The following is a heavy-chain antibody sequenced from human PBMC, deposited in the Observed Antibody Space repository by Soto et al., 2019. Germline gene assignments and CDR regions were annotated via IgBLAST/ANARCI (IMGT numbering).Heavy chain of an antibody. CDR2: IYSGGST. CDR1: GFTVSSNY. D-gene: IGHD2-2*01. V-gene: IGHV3-53*04. J-gene: IGHJ6*03. CDR3: ARVPVTIHSYYYYYMDV. Sequence: GGSLRLSCAASGFTVSSNYMSWVRQAPGKGLEWVSVIYSGGSTYYADSVKGRFTISRHNSKNTLYLQMNSLRAEDTAVYYCARVPVTIHSYYYYYMDVWGKGTTVTVSS.